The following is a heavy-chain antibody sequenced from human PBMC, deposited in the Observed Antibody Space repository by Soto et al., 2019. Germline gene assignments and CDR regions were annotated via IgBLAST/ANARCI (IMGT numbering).Heavy chain of an antibody. CDR2: LSSGGST. V-gene: IGHV3-53*01. CDR1: GFAVSTHY. J-gene: IGHJ6*02. Sequence: PGGSLRLSCAASGFAVSTHYMSWARQAPGKGLEWVSVLSSGGSTYYADSVEGRFTISGDIYKNSVFLQMDSLRAEDTAVYYCASNTTPGGMDVWGQGTTVTVSS. CDR3: ASNTTPGGMDV. D-gene: IGHD1-26*01.